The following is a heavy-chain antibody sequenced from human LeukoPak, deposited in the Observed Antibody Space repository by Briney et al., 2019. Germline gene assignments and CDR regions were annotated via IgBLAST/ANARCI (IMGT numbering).Heavy chain of an antibody. J-gene: IGHJ5*02. Sequence: GESLKISCQVSGYSFANYWIAWVRQMPGKGLEWMGIIYPGDSDTRYSPSFQGHVTISGDKSISTAYLQWSSLKASDTAMYYCARTITIFGVANGWFDPWGQGTLVTVSS. CDR1: GYSFANYW. D-gene: IGHD3-3*01. CDR2: IYPGDSDT. CDR3: ARTITIFGVANGWFDP. V-gene: IGHV5-51*01.